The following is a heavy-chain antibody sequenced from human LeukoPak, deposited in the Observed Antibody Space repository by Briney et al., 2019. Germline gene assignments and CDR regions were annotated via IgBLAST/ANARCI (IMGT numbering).Heavy chain of an antibody. CDR3: ARDLGGGYTL. Sequence: GGSLRLSCAASGFIFSSWSMNWVRQAPGKGLEWVSYIDSNSGTIHYADSVKGRFTISRDNAKNSLYLQMNSLRGEDTAIYYCARDLGGGYTLWGQGTLVTVSS. CDR2: IDSNSGTI. CDR1: GFIFSSWS. V-gene: IGHV3-48*01. D-gene: IGHD5-24*01. J-gene: IGHJ4*02.